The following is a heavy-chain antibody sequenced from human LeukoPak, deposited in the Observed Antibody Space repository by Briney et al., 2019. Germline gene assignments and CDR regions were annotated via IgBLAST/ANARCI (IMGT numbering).Heavy chain of an antibody. V-gene: IGHV5-51*01. CDR3: ARLAITTEDYYYYYMDV. CDR2: IYPGDSDT. Sequence: GESLKISCKGSGLSFTSYWIGWVRQMPGKGLEWMGIIYPGDSDTRYSPSFQGQVTISADKSISTAYLQWSSLKASDTAMYYCARLAITTEDYYYYYMDVWGKGTTVTVSS. J-gene: IGHJ6*03. D-gene: IGHD3-22*01. CDR1: GLSFTSYW.